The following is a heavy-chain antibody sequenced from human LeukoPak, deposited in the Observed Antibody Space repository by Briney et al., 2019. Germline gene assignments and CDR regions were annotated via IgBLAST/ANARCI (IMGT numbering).Heavy chain of an antibody. CDR3: ARDPNSGYDMVWYLDL. CDR2: ISYDGSNK. J-gene: IGHJ2*01. Sequence: GGSLRLSCAASGFTFSSYGMHWVRQAPGKGLEWVAVISYDGSNKYYADSVKGRFTISRDNSKNTLYLQMNSLRAEDTAVYYCARDPNSGYDMVWYLDLWGRGTLVTVSS. CDR1: GFTFSSYG. D-gene: IGHD5-12*01. V-gene: IGHV3-30*03.